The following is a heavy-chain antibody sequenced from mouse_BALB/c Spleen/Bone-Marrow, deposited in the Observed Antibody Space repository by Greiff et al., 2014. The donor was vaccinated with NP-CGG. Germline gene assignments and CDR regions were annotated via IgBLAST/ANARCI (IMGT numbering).Heavy chain of an antibody. CDR1: GYTFTTYD. V-gene: IGHV1S56*01. CDR3: ARGGDYHYFDY. Sequence: VKLQESGPELVKPGALVKISCKASGYTFTTYDINWVKQRPGQGLEWIGWISPGDGNTNYNEKFKGKATLTADKSSSTAYMQLSGLTSENSAVYFCARGGDYHYFDYWGQGTTLTVSS. CDR2: ISPGDGNT. D-gene: IGHD2-4*01. J-gene: IGHJ2*01.